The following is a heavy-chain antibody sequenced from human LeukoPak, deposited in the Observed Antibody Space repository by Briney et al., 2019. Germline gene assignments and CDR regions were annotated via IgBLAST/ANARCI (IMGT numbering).Heavy chain of an antibody. Sequence: ASVKVSCKASGGTFSSYAISWVRQAPGQGLEWMGGIIPIFGTANYAQKFQGRVTITADESTSTAYMELSSLRSEDTAVYYCAAVAPDYYDSSGYPREYFDYWGQGTLVTVSS. CDR2: IIPIFGTA. J-gene: IGHJ4*02. V-gene: IGHV1-69*13. D-gene: IGHD3-22*01. CDR1: GGTFSSYA. CDR3: AAVAPDYYDSSGYPREYFDY.